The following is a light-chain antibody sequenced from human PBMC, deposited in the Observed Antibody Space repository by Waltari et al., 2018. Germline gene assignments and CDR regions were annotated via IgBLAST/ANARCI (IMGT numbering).Light chain of an antibody. CDR1: SSNIGAGYD. Sequence: QSVLTQPPSVSGAPGQRVTIPCTGSSSNIGAGYDVNWYQQLPGEAPKLLIYGNTNRPSGVPDRVSGSKSGTSASLAITGLQAEDEADYYCQSYDSGLGGSVFGGGTKLTVL. V-gene: IGLV1-40*01. J-gene: IGLJ2*01. CDR3: QSYDSGLGGSV. CDR2: GNT.